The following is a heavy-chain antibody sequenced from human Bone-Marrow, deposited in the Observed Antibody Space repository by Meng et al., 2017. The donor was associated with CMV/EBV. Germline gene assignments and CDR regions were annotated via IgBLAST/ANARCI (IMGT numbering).Heavy chain of an antibody. CDR1: GFTVTTKY. V-gene: IGHV3-21*01. J-gene: IGHJ3*02. Sequence: GESLKISCAASGFTVTTKYMTWVRQAPEKGLEWVSSISSSSSYIYYADSVKGRFTISRDNAKNSLYLQMNSLRAEDTAVYYCARDLYCSSTSCYSDAFDIWGQGTMVTVSS. D-gene: IGHD2-2*01. CDR3: ARDLYCSSTSCYSDAFDI. CDR2: ISSSSSYI.